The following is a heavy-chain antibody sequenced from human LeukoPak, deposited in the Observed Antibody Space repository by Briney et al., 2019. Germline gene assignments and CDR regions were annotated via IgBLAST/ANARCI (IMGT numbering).Heavy chain of an antibody. CDR3: ARVACSSSWAFDY. Sequence: SETLSLTCAVYGGSFSGYYWSWIRQPPGKGLEWIGEINHSGSTNYNPSLKSRVTISVDTSKNQFSLKLSSVTAADTAVYYCARVACSSSWAFDYWGQGTLVTVSS. CDR2: INHSGST. V-gene: IGHV4-34*01. D-gene: IGHD6-13*01. CDR1: GGSFSGYY. J-gene: IGHJ4*02.